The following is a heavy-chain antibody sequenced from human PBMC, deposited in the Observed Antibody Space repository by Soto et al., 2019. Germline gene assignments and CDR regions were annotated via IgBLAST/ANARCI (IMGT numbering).Heavy chain of an antibody. CDR3: ASSSGNNYGVGTNYYFDY. CDR2: IIPIFGTA. J-gene: IGHJ4*02. Sequence: QVQLVQSGAEVKKPGSSVKVSCKTSGGTFSIYSIVWVRQAPGEGLEWMGGIIPIFGTANYAQKFQDRVTITADKSTNTAFMELSSLKSEDTAMYYCASSSGNNYGVGTNYYFDYWGQGTLVTVSS. V-gene: IGHV1-69*06. D-gene: IGHD1-26*01. CDR1: GGTFSIYS.